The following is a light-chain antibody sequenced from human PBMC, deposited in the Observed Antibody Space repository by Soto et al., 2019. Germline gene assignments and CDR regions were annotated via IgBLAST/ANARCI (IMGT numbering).Light chain of an antibody. Sequence: EIVLTQSPGTLSVSPGDRATLSCRASQSVSTSYFAWYQHKPGQAPRLLIYGSSSRATAIPDRFSGGGSGTDFTLTISRLEPEDYAVYYCHQHGVSPFTFGPGTKVDI. V-gene: IGKV3-20*01. CDR1: QSVSTSY. CDR3: HQHGVSPFT. CDR2: GSS. J-gene: IGKJ3*01.